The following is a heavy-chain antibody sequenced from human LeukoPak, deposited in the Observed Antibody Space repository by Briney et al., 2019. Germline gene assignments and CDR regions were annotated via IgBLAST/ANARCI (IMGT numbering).Heavy chain of an antibody. J-gene: IGHJ6*04. CDR2: ISSSGSTI. CDR1: GFTFSSYE. Sequence: GGSLRLSCAASGFTFSSYEMNWVRQAPGKGLEWVSYISSSGSTIYYADSVKGRFTISRDNAKNSLYLQMNSLRAEDTAVYYCARDHWYSSGGELDVWGKGTTVTVSS. V-gene: IGHV3-48*03. CDR3: ARDHWYSSGGELDV. D-gene: IGHD6-19*01.